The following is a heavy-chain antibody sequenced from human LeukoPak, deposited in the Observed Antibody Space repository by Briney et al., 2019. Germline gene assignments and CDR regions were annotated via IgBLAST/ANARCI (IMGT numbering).Heavy chain of an antibody. CDR1: GFTFSSYA. D-gene: IGHD2-15*01. CDR3: AKRVAAHFDY. CDR2: ISGSGGST. Sequence: GGSLRLSCAASGFTFSSYAMSWVRQAPGKGLELVSAISGSGGSTYYEDSAKGRFTISRDNSKNTLYLQMNSLRAEDTAVYYCAKRVAAHFDYWGQGTLVTVSS. V-gene: IGHV3-23*01. J-gene: IGHJ4*02.